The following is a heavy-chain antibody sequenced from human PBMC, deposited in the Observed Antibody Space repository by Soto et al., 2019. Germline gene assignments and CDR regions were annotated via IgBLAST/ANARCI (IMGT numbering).Heavy chain of an antibody. Sequence: QVQLQESGPGLVKPSQTLSLTFTVAGGAISSGGYYWSWIRQHPGKGLEWIGYIYYSGSTYYNPYLKSRVTIAVYTSKNQFALKLSSVTAADTAVYYCARARAGCGYSFDYWCQGTLVTVSS. CDR3: ARARAGCGYSFDY. J-gene: IGHJ4*02. CDR1: GGAISSGGYY. CDR2: IYYSGST. D-gene: IGHD5-12*01. V-gene: IGHV4-31*03.